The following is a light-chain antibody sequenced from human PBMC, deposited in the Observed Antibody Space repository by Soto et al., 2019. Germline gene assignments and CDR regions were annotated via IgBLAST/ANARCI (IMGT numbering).Light chain of an antibody. J-gene: IGKJ1*01. CDR3: QQYNSYSLT. Sequence: DIQMTQSPSTLSASVGDRATISCRASQSISNRLAWYQQKPGKAPKLLIYGASRMETGVPARFSGSGSGTEFTLTISSLQPEDFATYYCQQYNSYSLTFGQGTKVDIK. CDR1: QSISNR. CDR2: GAS. V-gene: IGKV1-5*01.